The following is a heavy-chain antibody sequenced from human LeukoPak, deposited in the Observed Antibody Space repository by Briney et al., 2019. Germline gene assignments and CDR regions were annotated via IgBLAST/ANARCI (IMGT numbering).Heavy chain of an antibody. D-gene: IGHD2-15*01. V-gene: IGHV3-48*03. Sequence: GGSLRLSCAASGFTFNSYEMNWVRQAPGKGLEWVSYITSSGRTTSYADSVKGRFTISRDNAENSLSLQMNSLRAEDTAIYYCARESPHCSGVGCFFDYWGQGTLVTVSS. CDR1: GFTFNSYE. CDR2: ITSSGRTT. CDR3: ARESPHCSGVGCFFDY. J-gene: IGHJ4*02.